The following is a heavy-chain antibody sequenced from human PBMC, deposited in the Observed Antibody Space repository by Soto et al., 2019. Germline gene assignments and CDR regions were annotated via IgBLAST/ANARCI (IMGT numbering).Heavy chain of an antibody. J-gene: IGHJ5*02. CDR2: IWYDGSNK. Sequence: QVQLVESGGGVVQPGRSLRLSCAASGFTFSSYGMHWVRQAPGKGLVWVAVIWYDGSNKYYADSVKGRFTISRDNSKNTLYLQMNRLRAEDTAVYYCARDSPYYDSSGNWFDPWGQGTLVTVSS. V-gene: IGHV3-33*01. CDR3: ARDSPYYDSSGNWFDP. D-gene: IGHD3-22*01. CDR1: GFTFSSYG.